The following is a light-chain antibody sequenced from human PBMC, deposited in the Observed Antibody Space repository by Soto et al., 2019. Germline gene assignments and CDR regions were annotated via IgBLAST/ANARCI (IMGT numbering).Light chain of an antibody. Sequence: IQMTQSPSSLSASVGDSVTVTCRASQSINIYLNWYQQKPGKAPTLLIYGASSLQSGVPSRFTGGGSRTDFTLTISSLQPEDCATYYCQQSYRSPYTFGQGTTLEIK. CDR1: QSINIY. J-gene: IGKJ2*01. V-gene: IGKV1-39*01. CDR2: GAS. CDR3: QQSYRSPYT.